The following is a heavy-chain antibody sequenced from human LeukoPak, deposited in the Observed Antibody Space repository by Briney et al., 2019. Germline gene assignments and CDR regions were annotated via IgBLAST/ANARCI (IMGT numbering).Heavy chain of an antibody. CDR1: GFTFSSYA. CDR3: AKERSFGPRDFDY. J-gene: IGHJ4*02. D-gene: IGHD3-10*01. V-gene: IGHV3-30-3*01. Sequence: GGSLRLSCAASGFTFSSYAMHWVRQAPGKGLEWVAVISYDGSNKYYADSVKGRFTISRDNSKNTLYLQMDSLRADDTAVYYCAKERSFGPRDFDYWGQGTLVTVSS. CDR2: ISYDGSNK.